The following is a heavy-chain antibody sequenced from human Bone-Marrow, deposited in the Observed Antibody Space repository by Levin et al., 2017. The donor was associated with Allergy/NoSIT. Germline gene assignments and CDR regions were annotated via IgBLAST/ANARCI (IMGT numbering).Heavy chain of an antibody. V-gene: IGHV1-8*01. Sequence: ASVKVSCKASGYSFSSYEINWVRQATGLGLEWMGWINPNTGDTKYAPKFQGRVTMTRDTSINTAYMELSSLTSEDTAVYFCARGAVAGDHWGQGTQLTVSS. J-gene: IGHJ4*02. CDR3: ARGAVAGDH. CDR1: GYSFSSYE. CDR2: INPNTGDT. D-gene: IGHD6-19*01.